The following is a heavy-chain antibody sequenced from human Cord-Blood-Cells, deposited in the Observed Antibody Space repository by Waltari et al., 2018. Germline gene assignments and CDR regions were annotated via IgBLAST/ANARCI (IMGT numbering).Heavy chain of an antibody. D-gene: IGHD3-10*01. Sequence: QVQLVESGGGVVQPGRSLRLSCAASGFTFSSYGLPWVRPAPGKGLEWVAFISYDGSNKYYADSVKGRFTISRDNSKNTLYLQMNSLRAEDTAVYYCAKDWHYGSGSYYDYWGQGTLVTVSS. CDR1: GFTFSSYG. CDR3: AKDWHYGSGSYYDY. J-gene: IGHJ4*02. V-gene: IGHV3-30*18. CDR2: ISYDGSNK.